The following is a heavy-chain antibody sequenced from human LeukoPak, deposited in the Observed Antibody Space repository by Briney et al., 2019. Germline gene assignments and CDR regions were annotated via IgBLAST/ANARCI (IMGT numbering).Heavy chain of an antibody. Sequence: SVKVSCKASGGTFSSYGISWVRQAPGQGLEWMGRIIPILGIGNYAQKFQGRVTITADKSTSTAYMELSSLRSEDTAIYYCARSLAGGSYAFDYWGQGTLVTVSS. CDR1: GGTFSSYG. V-gene: IGHV1-69*04. D-gene: IGHD1-26*01. CDR3: ARSLAGGSYAFDY. CDR2: IIPILGIG. J-gene: IGHJ4*02.